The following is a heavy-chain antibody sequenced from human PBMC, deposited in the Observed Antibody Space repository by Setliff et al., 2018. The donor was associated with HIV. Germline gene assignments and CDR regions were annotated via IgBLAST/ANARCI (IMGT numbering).Heavy chain of an antibody. D-gene: IGHD1-26*01. CDR3: ARDVSVWEPYWYFDL. V-gene: IGHV1-18*01. Sequence: ASVKVSCKASGYTFTSYGISWVRQAPGQGLEWMGWISAYNGNTNYAQQFQGRVTMTTNTSTRTAYMELRSLISDDTAVYYCARDVSVWEPYWYFDLWGRGTLVTVSS. CDR1: GYTFTSYG. J-gene: IGHJ2*01. CDR2: ISAYNGNT.